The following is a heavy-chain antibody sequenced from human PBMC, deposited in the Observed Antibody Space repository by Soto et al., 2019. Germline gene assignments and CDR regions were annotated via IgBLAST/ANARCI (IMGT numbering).Heavy chain of an antibody. CDR3: ARVPNYYDTSGYVY. J-gene: IGHJ4*02. CDR2: IYYSGST. D-gene: IGHD3-22*01. CDR1: GDSISSGDYY. Sequence: QVQLQESGPGLVKPSQTLSLTCTVSGDSISSGDYYWTWFRQSPGKGPEWIGYIYYSGSTHYNPSLKRRLTLSVDTSKTQFSLKLSSVTAADTAVYYCARVPNYYDTSGYVYWGQGTLVTVSS. V-gene: IGHV4-30-4*01.